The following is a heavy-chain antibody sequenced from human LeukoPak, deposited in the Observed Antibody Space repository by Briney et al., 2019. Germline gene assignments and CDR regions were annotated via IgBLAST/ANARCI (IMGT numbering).Heavy chain of an antibody. CDR2: IYYSGST. Sequence: SETLSLTCTVSGGSISSYYWSWIRQPPGKGLEWIGYIYYSGSTNYKPSLKSRVTISVDTSKNQFSLKLNSVTAADTAVYYCARQGDYYDSSGYLWGQGTLVTVSS. CDR1: GGSISSYY. D-gene: IGHD3-22*01. CDR3: ARQGDYYDSSGYL. V-gene: IGHV4-59*01. J-gene: IGHJ5*02.